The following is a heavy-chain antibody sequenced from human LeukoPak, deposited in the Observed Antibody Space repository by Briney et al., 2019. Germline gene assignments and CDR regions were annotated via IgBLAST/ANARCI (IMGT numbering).Heavy chain of an antibody. CDR3: ARDGMTGYAFDI. V-gene: IGHV4-34*01. CDR2: INHSGST. D-gene: IGHD1-14*01. J-gene: IGHJ3*02. CDR1: GGSFSGYY. Sequence: SETLSLTCAVYGGSFSGYYWSWIRQPPGKGMEWIGEINHSGSTNYNPSLKSRVTISVDTSKNQFSLKLSSVTAADTAVYYCARDGMTGYAFDIWGQGTMVTVSS.